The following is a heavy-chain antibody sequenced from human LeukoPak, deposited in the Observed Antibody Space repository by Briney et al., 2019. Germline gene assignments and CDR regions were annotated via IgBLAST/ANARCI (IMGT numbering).Heavy chain of an antibody. J-gene: IGHJ4*02. Sequence: SETLSLTCTLSGGSISTYYWSWIRQPPGKGLEWIGYIYHSGSTNYNPSLKSRVTISVDTSKNQFSLKLSSVTAAGTAVYYCARGGGYASSIGYWGQGALVTVSS. V-gene: IGHV4-59*01. CDR1: GGSISTYY. D-gene: IGHD5-12*01. CDR3: ARGGGYASSIGY. CDR2: IYHSGST.